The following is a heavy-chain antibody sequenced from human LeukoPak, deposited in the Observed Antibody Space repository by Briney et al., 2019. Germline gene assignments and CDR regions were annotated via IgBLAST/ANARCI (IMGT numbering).Heavy chain of an antibody. V-gene: IGHV3-9*01. Sequence: GRSLRLSCAASGFTFDDYAMHWVRQAPGKGLEWVPGISWNSGSIAYADSVKGRFTISRDNAKNSLYLQMNSLRAEDTALYYCAKDFGRSAYDRPFDYWGQGTLVTVSS. CDR2: ISWNSGSI. D-gene: IGHD5-12*01. J-gene: IGHJ4*02. CDR3: AKDFGRSAYDRPFDY. CDR1: GFTFDDYA.